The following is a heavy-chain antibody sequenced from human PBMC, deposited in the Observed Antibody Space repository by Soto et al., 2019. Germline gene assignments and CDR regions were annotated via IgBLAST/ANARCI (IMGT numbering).Heavy chain of an antibody. V-gene: IGHV1-2*04. J-gene: IGHJ4*02. Sequence: QVQLVQSGAEVKKPGASVKVSCKASGYTFTGYYMHWVRQAPGQGLEWMGGINPNSGGTNYAQKFQGWVTMTRGTSISTAYMELGRLSSDDTTVYYCAKDAGRGIAAAGTVDYWGQGTLVTVSS. CDR1: GYTFTGYY. CDR3: AKDAGRGIAAAGTVDY. D-gene: IGHD6-13*01. CDR2: INPNSGGT.